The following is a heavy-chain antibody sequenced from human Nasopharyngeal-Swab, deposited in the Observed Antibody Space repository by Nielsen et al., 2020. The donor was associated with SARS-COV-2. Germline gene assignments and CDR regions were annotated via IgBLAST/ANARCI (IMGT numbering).Heavy chain of an antibody. Sequence: GESLKISCPVSGFTFSSYAMHWVRQAPVKGLEWVAVISYDGSNKYYADSVKGRFTISRDNSKNTLYLQMNSLRAEDTAVYYCARDAALLWFGELGGWFDPWGQGTLVTVSS. D-gene: IGHD3-10*01. CDR1: GFTFSSYA. CDR3: ARDAALLWFGELGGWFDP. J-gene: IGHJ5*02. CDR2: ISYDGSNK. V-gene: IGHV3-30-3*01.